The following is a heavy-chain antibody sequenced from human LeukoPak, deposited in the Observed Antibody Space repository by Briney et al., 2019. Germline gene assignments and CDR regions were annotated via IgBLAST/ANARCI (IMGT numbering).Heavy chain of an antibody. D-gene: IGHD6-13*01. CDR1: GFTFSSYS. V-gene: IGHV3-48*04. Sequence: GGSLRLSCAASGFTFSSYSMNWVRQAPGKGLEWVSYISSSSSTIYYADSLKGRFTISRDNAKNSLYLQMNSLRADDTAVYYCARGLAAAGTRGPYWGQGTLVTVSS. CDR2: ISSSSSTI. J-gene: IGHJ4*02. CDR3: ARGLAAAGTRGPY.